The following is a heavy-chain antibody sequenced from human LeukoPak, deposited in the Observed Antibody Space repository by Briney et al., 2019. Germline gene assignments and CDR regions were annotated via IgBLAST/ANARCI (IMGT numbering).Heavy chain of an antibody. V-gene: IGHV3-21*01. CDR3: ARIGSGWYWDY. CDR1: GFTFSSYN. J-gene: IGHJ4*02. D-gene: IGHD6-19*01. Sequence: GGSLRLSCAASGFTFSSYNMYWVRQAPGQGLEWVSSLSGGSDHIYYADPVKGRFTISRDNAKNSLYLQMNSLRAEDTAVYYCARIGSGWYWDYWGQGTLVTVSS. CDR2: LSGGSDHI.